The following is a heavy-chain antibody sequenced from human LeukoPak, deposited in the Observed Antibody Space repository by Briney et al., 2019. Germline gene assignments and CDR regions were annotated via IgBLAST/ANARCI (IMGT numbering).Heavy chain of an antibody. CDR1: GFRFSDYG. Sequence: PGRSLRLSCAASGFRFSDYGMHWVRQAPGKGREWVGYISYNGGKIEHGDSVKGRFIISRDNSENTMYLQMHSLRAEDTAVYYCAKEWDSVGWVGTDDWGQGTLVTVSS. D-gene: IGHD1-26*01. CDR2: ISYNGGKI. CDR3: AKEWDSVGWVGTDD. V-gene: IGHV3-30*18. J-gene: IGHJ4*02.